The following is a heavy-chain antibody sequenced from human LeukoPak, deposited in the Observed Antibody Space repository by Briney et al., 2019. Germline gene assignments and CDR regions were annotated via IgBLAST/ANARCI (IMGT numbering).Heavy chain of an antibody. V-gene: IGHV3-11*04. Sequence: PGGSLRLSCAASGFTFDDYGMSWVRQAPGEGLESISYISSSGNTIHDADSLKGRFTISRDNARNSLYLQMNSLRVEDTAVYYCARDLGSGAFDIWGQGTMVTVSS. CDR3: ARDLGSGAFDI. J-gene: IGHJ3*02. CDR1: GFTFDDYG. CDR2: ISSSGNTI. D-gene: IGHD3-10*01.